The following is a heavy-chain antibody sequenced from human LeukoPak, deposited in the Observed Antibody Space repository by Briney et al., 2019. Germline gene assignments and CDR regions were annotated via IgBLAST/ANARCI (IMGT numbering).Heavy chain of an antibody. CDR3: TRSDTYYYGSGSYYPFGY. J-gene: IGHJ4*02. D-gene: IGHD3-10*01. Sequence: GGSLRLSCATSGFTFRNYDMHWPRQSPGKALEWFGRFRRKANSYATAYAASVKGRFTISRDDSKNTAYLQMNSLKTEDTAVYYCTRSDTYYYGSGSYYPFGYWGQGTLVTVSS. CDR1: GFTFRNYD. V-gene: IGHV3-73*01. CDR2: FRRKANSYAT.